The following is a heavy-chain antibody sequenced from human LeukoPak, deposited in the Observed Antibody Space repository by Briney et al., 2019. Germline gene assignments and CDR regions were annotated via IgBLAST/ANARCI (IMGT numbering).Heavy chain of an antibody. CDR2: INHSGST. CDR3: ARGEGSSGWYGGYYYYMDV. Sequence: ASEALSLTCAVYGGSFSGYYWSWIRQPPGKGLEWIGEINHSGSTNYNPSLKSRVTISVDTSKNQFSLKLSSVTAADTAVYYCARGEGSSGWYGGYYYYMDVWGKGTTVTVSS. J-gene: IGHJ6*03. V-gene: IGHV4-34*01. CDR1: GGSFSGYY. D-gene: IGHD6-19*01.